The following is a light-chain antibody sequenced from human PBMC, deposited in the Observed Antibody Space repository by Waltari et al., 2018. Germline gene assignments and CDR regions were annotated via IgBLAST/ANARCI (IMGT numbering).Light chain of an antibody. CDR1: SSDVGFYNL. CDR3: CSYAGRNIWV. Sequence: QSALTQPASVSGSPGQSITISCTGTSSDVGFYNLVSWYQQHPGKAPELVVYVVIRRPSGVFQLFSCSKRCKPGLPRNCGLQAEDEADYYCCSYAGRNIWVFGGGTKLTVL. V-gene: IGLV2-23*02. CDR2: VVI. J-gene: IGLJ3*02.